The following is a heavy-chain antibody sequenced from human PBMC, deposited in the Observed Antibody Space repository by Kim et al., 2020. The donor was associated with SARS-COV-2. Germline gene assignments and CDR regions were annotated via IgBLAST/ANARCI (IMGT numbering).Heavy chain of an antibody. Sequence: GRFTISRDNAKNSLYLQMNSLRAEDTAVYYCASRTSITMVRGVIAGGFEYWGQGTLVTVSS. CDR3: ASRTSITMVRGVIAGGFEY. J-gene: IGHJ4*02. V-gene: IGHV3-11*06. D-gene: IGHD3-10*01.